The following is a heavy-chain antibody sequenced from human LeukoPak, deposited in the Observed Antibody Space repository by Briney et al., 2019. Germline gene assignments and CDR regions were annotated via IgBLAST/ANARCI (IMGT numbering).Heavy chain of an antibody. J-gene: IGHJ6*02. Sequence: SETLSLTCTVSGGSISSYYWSWIRQPPGKGLEWIGYIYYSGSTNYNPSLKSRVTISVDTSKNQFSLKLSSVTAADTAVYYCARHGGPHYYYGMDVWGQGTTVTVSS. CDR2: IYYSGST. CDR1: GGSISSYY. D-gene: IGHD3-3*01. CDR3: ARHGGPHYYYGMDV. V-gene: IGHV4-59*08.